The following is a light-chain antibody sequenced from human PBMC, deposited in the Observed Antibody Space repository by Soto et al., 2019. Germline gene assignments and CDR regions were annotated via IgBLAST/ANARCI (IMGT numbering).Light chain of an antibody. CDR3: QSYDSSLSVV. CDR1: SSNIGAGYD. CDR2: XXX. V-gene: IGLV1-40*01. J-gene: IGLJ2*01. Sequence: QPVLTQPPSVSGAPGQRVTISCTGSSSNIGAGYDVHWYQQLPGTAPQLLIYXXXXXXXXXXDXXXXSKSGTSASLAITGLQAXXXXDYYCQSYDSSLSVVFGGGTKLTVL.